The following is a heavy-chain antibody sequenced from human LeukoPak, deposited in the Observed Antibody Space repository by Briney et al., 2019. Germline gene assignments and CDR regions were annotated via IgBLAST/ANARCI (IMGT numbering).Heavy chain of an antibody. Sequence: SETLSLTCAVSGYSISSGFYWGWIRQPPGKGLELIATIYRTGTTYYNPSLKSRVTISEDTSKKQFSLKLSSVTAADTALYYCARTSTGTTDSFDYWGKGTLVTVSS. V-gene: IGHV4-38-2*01. D-gene: IGHD1-7*01. J-gene: IGHJ4*02. CDR1: GYSISSGFY. CDR2: IYRTGTT. CDR3: ARTSTGTTDSFDY.